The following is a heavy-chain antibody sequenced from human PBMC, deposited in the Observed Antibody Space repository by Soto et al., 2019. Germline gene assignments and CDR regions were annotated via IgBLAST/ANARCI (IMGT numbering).Heavy chain of an antibody. CDR1: GFTFSSYA. Sequence: EVQLLESGGGLVQPGGSLRLSCAASGFTFSSYAMSWVRQAPGKGLEWVSAISGSGGSTYYADSVKGRFTISRDNSKNTLYLQMNSLRAEDTAVYYCAIGLFGYSSGWAIYYYYGMDVWGQGTTVTVSS. V-gene: IGHV3-23*01. CDR2: ISGSGGST. D-gene: IGHD6-19*01. J-gene: IGHJ6*02. CDR3: AIGLFGYSSGWAIYYYYGMDV.